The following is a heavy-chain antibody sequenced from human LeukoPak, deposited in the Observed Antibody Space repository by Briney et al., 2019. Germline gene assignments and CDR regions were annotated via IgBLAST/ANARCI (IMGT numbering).Heavy chain of an antibody. V-gene: IGHV4-4*07. CDR1: GGSISSYY. D-gene: IGHD6-19*01. CDR3: ARGPTEAVAGNYRGFGWYFDL. Sequence: PSETLSLTCTVSGGSISSYYWSWIRQPAGKGLEWIGRIYTSGSTNYNPSLKSRVAMSVDTSKNQFSLKLSSVTAADTAVYYCARGPTEAVAGNYRGFGWYFDLWGRGTLVTVSS. CDR2: IYTSGST. J-gene: IGHJ2*01.